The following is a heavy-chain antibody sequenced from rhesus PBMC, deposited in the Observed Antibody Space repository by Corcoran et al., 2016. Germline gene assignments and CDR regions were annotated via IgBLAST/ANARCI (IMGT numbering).Heavy chain of an antibody. CDR2: ICWDGGST. D-gene: IGHD3-34*01. V-gene: IGHV3-201*01. Sequence: EVQLVESGGGVVQPGGSLRLSCAASGFTFDALAMHWVRQATGRGLGWVSAICWDGGSTGKADSVNCRFTNSSNNSTNSLYLQMSRLRAYDTSLYYCAKGSGDYYDFDSWGQGVLVTVSS. CDR3: AKGSGDYYDFDS. CDR1: GFTFDALA. J-gene: IGHJ4*01.